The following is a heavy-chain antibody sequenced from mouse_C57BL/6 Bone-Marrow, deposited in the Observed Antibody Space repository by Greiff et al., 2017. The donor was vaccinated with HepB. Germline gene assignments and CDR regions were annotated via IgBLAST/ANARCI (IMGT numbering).Heavy chain of an antibody. Sequence: DVMLVESGGDLVKPGGSLKLSCAASGFTFSSYGMSWVRQTPDKRLEWVATISSGGSYTYYPDSVKGRFTISRDNAKNTLYLQMSSLKSEDTAMYYCARYYYGPQAFAYWGQGTLVTVSA. CDR1: GFTFSSYG. J-gene: IGHJ3*01. CDR2: ISSGGSYT. D-gene: IGHD1-1*01. V-gene: IGHV5-6*02. CDR3: ARYYYGPQAFAY.